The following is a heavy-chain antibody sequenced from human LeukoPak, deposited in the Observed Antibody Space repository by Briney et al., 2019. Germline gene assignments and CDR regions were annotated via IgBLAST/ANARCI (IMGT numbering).Heavy chain of an antibody. Sequence: GGSLRLSYAASGFTFSTYWMSWVRQAPGKGLEWVANINEDGSEKYYVDSVKGRFTISRDNARSSLYVQMNNLRAEDTAVYYCARTSGDPFNYWGQGTLVTVSS. CDR2: INEDGSEK. CDR3: ARTSGDPFNY. D-gene: IGHD4-17*01. CDR1: GFTFSTYW. J-gene: IGHJ4*02. V-gene: IGHV3-7*01.